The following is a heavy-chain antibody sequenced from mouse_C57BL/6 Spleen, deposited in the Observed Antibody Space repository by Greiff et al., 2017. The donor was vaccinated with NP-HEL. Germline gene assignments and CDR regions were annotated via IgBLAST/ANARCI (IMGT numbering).Heavy chain of an antibody. CDR1: GYSITSGYG. J-gene: IGHJ2*01. D-gene: IGHD1-2*01. CDR2: ISYSGST. Sequence: EVKLQESGPGLVKPSQSLSLTCTVTGYSITSGYGWNWIRQFSGNKLEWMGYISYSGSTNYNPSLKSRSSITLDTSKNQFFLQLNSVTTEDTATYDCARTARIKYWGQGTTLTVSS. CDR3: ARTARIKY. V-gene: IGHV3-2*02.